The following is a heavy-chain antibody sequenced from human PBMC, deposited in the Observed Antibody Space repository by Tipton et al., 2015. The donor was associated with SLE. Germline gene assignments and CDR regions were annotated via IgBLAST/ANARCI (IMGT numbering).Heavy chain of an antibody. CDR3: ARSPSGVGASFRALDN. V-gene: IGHV3-74*01. CDR1: EFTFRSYW. CDR2: LESDGSSR. J-gene: IGHJ3*02. Sequence: GTSEFTFRSYWMIWVRQPPGKGLVWVSRLESDGSSRDYADSVKGRFTISRDNARNTLYLQMNSLRVEDTAVYYCARSPSGVGASFRALDNWGQGTMVTVSS. D-gene: IGHD1-26*01.